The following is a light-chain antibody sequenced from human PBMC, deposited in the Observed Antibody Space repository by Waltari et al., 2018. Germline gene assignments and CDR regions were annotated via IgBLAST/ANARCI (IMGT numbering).Light chain of an antibody. CDR3: QQYYSLPWA. V-gene: IGKV4-1*01. Sequence: DIVMTQSPDSLAVSLGERATINCKSSQTVLYSSNNKNYLAWYQQKPGQPPKLLFYWASTREPGVPDRFSGSGSGTDFTLTISSLQAEDVAVYYCQQYYSLPWAFGQGTKVEIK. J-gene: IGKJ1*01. CDR1: QTVLYSSNNKNY. CDR2: WAS.